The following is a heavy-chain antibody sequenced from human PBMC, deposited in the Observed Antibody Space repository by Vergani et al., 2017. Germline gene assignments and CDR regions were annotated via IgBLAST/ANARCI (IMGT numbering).Heavy chain of an antibody. CDR1: DFIINGHY. D-gene: IGHD5-18*01. Sequence: QVQLQESGPGLVKPSETLSLICDVFDFIINGHYWGWIRQSPEKGLEWIGSFYASGSTYYSPYLKSRDAISIDTSKNHFSRRLSCVTAADTAVYYCARYLRGYSYGVFDYWGQGREVTVSS. CDR3: ARYLRGYSYGVFDY. J-gene: IGHJ4*02. CDR2: FYASGST. V-gene: IGHV4-38-2*01.